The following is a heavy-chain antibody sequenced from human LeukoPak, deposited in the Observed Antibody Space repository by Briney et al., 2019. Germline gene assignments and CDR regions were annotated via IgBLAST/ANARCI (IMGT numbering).Heavy chain of an antibody. CDR2: IYYTGTT. Sequence: SETLSLTCTVSGDSISTGSYYWSWIRQPPGTGLEWIGYIYYTGTTYYNPSLKSRVTISVDRSKNQFSLKLSSVTAADTAVYYCARDGVAAGTFDPWGQGTLVTVSS. CDR1: GDSISTGSYY. CDR3: ARDGVAAGTFDP. V-gene: IGHV4-30-2*01. J-gene: IGHJ5*02. D-gene: IGHD1-14*01.